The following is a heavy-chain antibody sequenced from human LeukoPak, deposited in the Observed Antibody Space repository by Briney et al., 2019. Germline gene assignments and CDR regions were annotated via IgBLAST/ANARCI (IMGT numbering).Heavy chain of an antibody. Sequence: GASVKISCKLSGYTFTDYYMHWVQQAPGKGLEWMGLVDPEDGETIYAEKFQGRVTITADTSTDTAYMELSSLRSEDTAVYYCATGPLAGAFDIWGQGTMVTVSS. CDR1: GYTFTDYY. CDR3: ATGPLAGAFDI. CDR2: VDPEDGET. J-gene: IGHJ3*02. V-gene: IGHV1-69-2*01.